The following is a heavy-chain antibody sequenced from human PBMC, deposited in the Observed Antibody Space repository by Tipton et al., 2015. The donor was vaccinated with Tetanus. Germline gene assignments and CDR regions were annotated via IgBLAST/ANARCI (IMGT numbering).Heavy chain of an antibody. V-gene: IGHV4-34*01. CDR1: GGTFSGYY. CDR3: ARTGWFGHMPAFHS. Sequence: TLSLTCTIYGGTFSGYYCSWIRQPPGRGLEWIGEIHPSGSTNYNPSLTSRVTLSQDTSKSHFSLKLSSVTAADTAVYYCARTGWFGHMPAFHSWGQGTLVTVST. J-gene: IGHJ4*02. CDR2: IHPSGST. D-gene: IGHD3-10*01.